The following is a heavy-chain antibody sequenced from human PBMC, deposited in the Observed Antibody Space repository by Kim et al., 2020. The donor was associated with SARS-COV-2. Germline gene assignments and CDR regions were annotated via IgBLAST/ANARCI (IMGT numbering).Heavy chain of an antibody. Sequence: GGSLRLSCAAAGFTFSSYAMNWVRQAPGKGLEWVATIGSGGVNTFYADSVKGRFTISRDTSKNTLYLQMNSLRAEDTALYYCARTNNRDSWGQGTLVTVTS. CDR1: GFTFSSYA. D-gene: IGHD1-7*01. CDR2: IGSGGVNT. J-gene: IGHJ4*02. CDR3: ARTNNRDS. V-gene: IGHV3-23*01.